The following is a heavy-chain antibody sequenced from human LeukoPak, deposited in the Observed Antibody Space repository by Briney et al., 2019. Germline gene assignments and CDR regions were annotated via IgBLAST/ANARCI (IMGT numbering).Heavy chain of an antibody. CDR3: ARDQAIAAAGKGFDY. V-gene: IGHV3-21*01. CDR2: ISSSSSYI. CDR1: GFTFSSYS. D-gene: IGHD6-13*01. J-gene: IGHJ4*02. Sequence: KSGGSLRLSCAASGFTFSSYSMNWVRQAPGKGLEWVSSISSSSSYIYYADSVKGRFTISRDNAKNSLYLQMNSLRAEDTAVYYCARDQAIAAAGKGFDYWGQGTLVTVSS.